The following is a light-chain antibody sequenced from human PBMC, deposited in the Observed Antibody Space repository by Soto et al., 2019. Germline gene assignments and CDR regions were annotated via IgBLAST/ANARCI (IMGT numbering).Light chain of an antibody. Sequence: EIVLTQSPATLSLSPGERATLSCGASQSVTSSYLAWYQQKPGLAPRLIIYDASRRATGIPDRFSGSGSGTDFTLTIRRLEPEDFAVYYCQQYGTSPPYTFGQGTKLEIK. J-gene: IGKJ2*01. V-gene: IGKV3D-20*01. CDR1: QSVTSSY. CDR3: QQYGTSPPYT. CDR2: DAS.